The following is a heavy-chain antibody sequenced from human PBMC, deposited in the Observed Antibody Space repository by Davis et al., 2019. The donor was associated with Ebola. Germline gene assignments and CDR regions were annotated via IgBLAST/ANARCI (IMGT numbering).Heavy chain of an antibody. Sequence: ASVKVSCKSSGYTFTSYGLVWVRQAPGLGLEWMGWISGFNTKTNFAQKFQGRVTASKDKSTNTAYMDLRSLTSDDTAIYYCARAPNYDVLTGTSSYYFDYWGQGTLVTVSS. CDR1: GYTFTSYG. J-gene: IGHJ4*02. CDR2: ISGFNTKT. V-gene: IGHV1-18*04. D-gene: IGHD3-9*01. CDR3: ARAPNYDVLTGTSSYYFDY.